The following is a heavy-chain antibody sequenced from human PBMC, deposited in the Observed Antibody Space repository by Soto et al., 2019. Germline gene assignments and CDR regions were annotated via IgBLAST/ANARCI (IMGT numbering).Heavy chain of an antibody. D-gene: IGHD5-18*01. J-gene: IGHJ6*02. CDR2: ISSDGTEK. CDR3: ARMFGFSYGPANRGMDV. CDR1: GFTLSSYS. Sequence: QVQLVESGGGVAQPGRSLRLFCAASGFTLSSYSLHWVRQSPGKGLEWVAAISSDGTEKHYADSVKGRFTISRDNSKNTLSLQLNSLRTEDTAVYYCARMFGFSYGPANRGMDVWGHGTTVTVSS. V-gene: IGHV3-30*04.